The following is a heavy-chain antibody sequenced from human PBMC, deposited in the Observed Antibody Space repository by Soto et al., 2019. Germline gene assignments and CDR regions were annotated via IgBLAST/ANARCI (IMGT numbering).Heavy chain of an antibody. CDR2: TYPGDSDT. D-gene: IGHD2-2*01. J-gene: IGHJ5*02. V-gene: IGHV5-51*01. CDR3: ARGYCTTTICDPWFDP. CDR1: GYSFTSYW. Sequence: GESLKISCPGVGYSFTSYWIGWVRQMPGKGLEWMGITYPGDSDTRYSPSFQGQVTISADKSITTAYLQWSSLKASDTAMYYCARGYCTTTICDPWFDPWGQGTLVTVSS.